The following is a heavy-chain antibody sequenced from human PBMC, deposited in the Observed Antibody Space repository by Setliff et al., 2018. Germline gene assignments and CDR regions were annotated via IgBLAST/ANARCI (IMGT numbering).Heavy chain of an antibody. CDR2: IIGSGTNT. V-gene: IGHV3-23*01. CDR3: AKGTQRYCSGAICYYFDY. Sequence: GSLRLSCAASGFTFSSYGMHWVRQAPGKRLEWVPSIIGSGTNTYYADSVKGRFTISRDNSKNTLYLQMSSLRAEDTAVYYCAKGTQRYCSGAICYYFDYWGQGTLVTVSS. J-gene: IGHJ4*02. D-gene: IGHD2-15*01. CDR1: GFTFSSYG.